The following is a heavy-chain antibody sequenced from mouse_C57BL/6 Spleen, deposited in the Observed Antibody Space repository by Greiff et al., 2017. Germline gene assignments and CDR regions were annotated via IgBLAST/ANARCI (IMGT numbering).Heavy chain of an antibody. V-gene: IGHV3-6*01. CDR3: ARDGGNGYFPFAY. CDR2: ISYDGSN. Sequence: VQLQESGPGLVKPSQSLSLTCSVTGYSITSGYYWNWIRQFPGNKLEWMGYISYDGSNNYNPSLKNRISITRDTSKNQFFLKLNSVTTEDTATYYCARDGGNGYFPFAYWGQGTLVTVSA. J-gene: IGHJ3*01. D-gene: IGHD2-3*01. CDR1: GYSITSGYY.